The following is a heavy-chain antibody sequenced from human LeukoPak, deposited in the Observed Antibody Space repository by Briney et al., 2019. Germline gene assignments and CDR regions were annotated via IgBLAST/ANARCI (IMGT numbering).Heavy chain of an antibody. J-gene: IGHJ4*02. CDR2: IRYDGSNK. CDR1: GFTFSSYG. Sequence: PGGSLRLSCAASGFTFSSYGMHWVRQAPGKGLEWVAFIRYDGSNKYYADSVKGRFTISRDNSKNTLYLQMNSLRAEDTAVYYCAKDPSSSSWYGSDYWGQGTLVTVSS. D-gene: IGHD6-13*01. CDR3: AKDPSSSSWYGSDY. V-gene: IGHV3-30*02.